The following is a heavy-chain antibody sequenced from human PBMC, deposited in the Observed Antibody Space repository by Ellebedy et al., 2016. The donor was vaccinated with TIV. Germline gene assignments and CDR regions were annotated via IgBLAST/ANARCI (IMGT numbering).Heavy chain of an antibody. CDR1: GFNLSPFA. V-gene: IGHV3-23*01. D-gene: IGHD2-2*01. CDR2: LYGNGGGI. J-gene: IGHJ4*02. CDR3: ARARCSNFDCHIPGY. Sequence: GESLKISCTASGFNLSPFAMGWVRQTPGKGLEWVSGLYGNGGGISYSDSVKGRFTISRDNSKNTLYLHMNSLRAEDTAVYYCARARCSNFDCHIPGYWGQGTLATVSS.